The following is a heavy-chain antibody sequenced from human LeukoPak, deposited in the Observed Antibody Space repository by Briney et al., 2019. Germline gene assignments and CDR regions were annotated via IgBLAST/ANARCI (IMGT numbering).Heavy chain of an antibody. D-gene: IGHD5-12*01. Sequence: GRSLRLSCAASGFTFDDYPMHWVRQPPGKGLEWVSCITWNSGSIGYGDSVRGRFIISRDNAKNSLHLEMNSLRLEDTALYYCVKGRDGFNYYFEYWGQGTLVTVSS. CDR1: GFTFDDYP. V-gene: IGHV3-9*01. CDR3: VKGRDGFNYYFEY. CDR2: ITWNSGSI. J-gene: IGHJ4*02.